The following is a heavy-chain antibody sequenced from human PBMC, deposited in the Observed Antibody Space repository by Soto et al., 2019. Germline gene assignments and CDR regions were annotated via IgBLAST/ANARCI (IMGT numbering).Heavy chain of an antibody. CDR2: ISSNSDTI. V-gene: IGHV3-9*02. J-gene: IGHJ4*02. CDR3: AKDMKWGGMTTIHYFDS. Sequence: EVQLVESGGGLVQPGRSLRLSCVASGFTADDYALHWVRQAPGKGLEWVSGISSNSDTIHYADSVKGRFTISRDNAKNRLFLKMNSLRPEDTAVYYCAKDMKWGGMTTIHYFDSWGQGTLVTVSS. D-gene: IGHD4-17*01. CDR1: GFTADDYA.